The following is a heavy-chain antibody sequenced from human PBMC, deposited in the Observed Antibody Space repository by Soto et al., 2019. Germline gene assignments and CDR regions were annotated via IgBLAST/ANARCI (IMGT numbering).Heavy chain of an antibody. CDR2: ISAYNGNT. CDR1: CYTFTIYG. CDR3: ARTSLTIFGVVIIGWFDP. Sequence: ASVKVSCKAACYTFTIYGIICVLQPPLQWLEWMGCISAYNGNTNYAQKPQGRVTMTTDTSTSTAYMELRSLRSDDTAVYYCARTSLTIFGVVIIGWFDPWGQGTLVTVSS. V-gene: IGHV1-18*04. J-gene: IGHJ5*02. D-gene: IGHD3-3*01.